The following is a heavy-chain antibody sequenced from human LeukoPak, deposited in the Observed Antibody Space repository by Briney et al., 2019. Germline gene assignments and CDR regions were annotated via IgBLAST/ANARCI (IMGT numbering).Heavy chain of an antibody. CDR2: INHSGYT. D-gene: IGHD4-17*01. CDR3: TRMTTGHDY. J-gene: IGHJ4*02. Sequence: PSETLSLTCAVSGVSFNDYYWSWVRQTPGKGLEWIGEINHSGYTNDSPSLKSRVTLSIDTSRKQFSPNLRSVTAADTGIYYCTRMTTGHDYWGQGTLVTVSS. V-gene: IGHV4-34*01. CDR1: GVSFNDYY.